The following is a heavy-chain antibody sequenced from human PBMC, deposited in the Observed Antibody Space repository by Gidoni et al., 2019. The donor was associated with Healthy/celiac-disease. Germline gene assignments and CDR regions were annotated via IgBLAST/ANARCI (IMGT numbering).Heavy chain of an antibody. D-gene: IGHD5-18*01. CDR3: AKDKAMAPDY. J-gene: IGHJ4*02. CDR2: ISYDGSNK. CDR1: GLTFSSHG. Sequence: QVQLVESGGGVVQPGRSLRLACAASGLTFSSHGMQWVRQAPGKGLEWVAVISYDGSNKYYADSVKGRFTISRDNSKNTLYLQMNSLRAEDTAVYYCAKDKAMAPDYWGQGTLVTVSS. V-gene: IGHV3-30*18.